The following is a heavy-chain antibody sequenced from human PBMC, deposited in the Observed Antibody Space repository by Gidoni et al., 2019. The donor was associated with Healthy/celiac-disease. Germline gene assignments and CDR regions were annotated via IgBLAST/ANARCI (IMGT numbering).Heavy chain of an antibody. CDR1: GGSFSGYY. CDR2: INHSGST. D-gene: IGHD3-9*01. V-gene: IGHV4-34*01. CDR3: ARGLVRQPRLNWFDP. J-gene: IGHJ5*02. Sequence: QVQLQQWGAGLLKPSETLSLTCAVYGGSFSGYYWSWIRQPPGKGLEWIGEINHSGSTNYNPSLKSRVTISVDTSKNQFSLKLSSVTAADTAVYYCARGLVRQPRLNWFDPWGQGTLVTVSS.